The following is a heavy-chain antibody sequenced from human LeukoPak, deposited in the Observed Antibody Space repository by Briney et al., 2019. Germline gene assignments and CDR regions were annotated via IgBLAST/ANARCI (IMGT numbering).Heavy chain of an antibody. D-gene: IGHD6-19*01. CDR2: ISYDGHNE. CDR3: AKEDVSGWYGVDY. V-gene: IGHV3-30*18. CDR1: RFTFSHYG. J-gene: IGHJ4*02. Sequence: GGSLRLSCAASRFTFSHYGMHWVRQAPGKGLEWVALISYDGHNEYYSDSVKGRFTISRDNSKNTLYLQMNSLRPDDTVIYYCAKEDVSGWYGVDYWGRGALVTVSS.